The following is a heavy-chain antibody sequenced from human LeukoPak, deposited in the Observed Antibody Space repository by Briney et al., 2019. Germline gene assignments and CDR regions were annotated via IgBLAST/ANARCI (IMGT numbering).Heavy chain of an antibody. Sequence: IPSETLSLTCTVSGGSISSYYWSWIRQPPGKGLEWIGYIYYSGSTNYNPSLKSRVTISVDTSKNQFSLKLSSVTAADTAVYYCARGGSGVSPWFDPWGQGTLVTVSS. CDR2: IYYSGST. J-gene: IGHJ5*02. D-gene: IGHD2-15*01. V-gene: IGHV4-59*01. CDR3: ARGGSGVSPWFDP. CDR1: GGSISSYY.